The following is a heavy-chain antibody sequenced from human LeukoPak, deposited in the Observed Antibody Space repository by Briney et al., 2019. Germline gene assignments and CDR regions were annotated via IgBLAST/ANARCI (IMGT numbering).Heavy chain of an antibody. CDR3: ARERMSRDRYYYYMDV. CDR1: GGSISGEY. J-gene: IGHJ6*03. Sequence: PSETLSLTCTVSGGSISGEYWSWIRQPAGTGLEWIGRIYTSGSTIYNPSLKSRVTMSVDTSKNQFSLQLNSVTPEDTAVYYCARERMSRDRYYYYMDVWGKGTTVTVSS. D-gene: IGHD6-25*01. V-gene: IGHV4-4*07. CDR2: IYTSGST.